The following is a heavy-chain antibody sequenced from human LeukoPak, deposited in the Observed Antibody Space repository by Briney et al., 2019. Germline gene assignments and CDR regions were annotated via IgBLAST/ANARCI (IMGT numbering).Heavy chain of an antibody. V-gene: IGHV1-69*01. J-gene: IGHJ4*02. D-gene: IGHD4-17*01. CDR3: ASRADYGDLLSY. CDR2: IIPIFGTA. Sequence: ASVTVSCKASGGTFSSYAISWVRQAPGQGLEWMGGIIPIFGTANYAQKFQGRVTITADESTSTAYMELSSLRSEDTAVYYCASRADYGDLLSYWGQGTLVTVSS. CDR1: GGTFSSYA.